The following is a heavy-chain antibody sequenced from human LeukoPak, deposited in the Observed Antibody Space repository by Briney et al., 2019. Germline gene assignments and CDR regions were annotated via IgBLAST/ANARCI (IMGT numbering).Heavy chain of an antibody. J-gene: IGHJ4*02. CDR3: ARHDFVYDSSGYFLGGDY. Sequence: KRGESLKISCKGFGSSFTLYWSGWVRQMPGKGLEWMGIIHPGDSNTKYSPSFQGQVTISADKSSSTAYLQWSSLKASDTGIYSCARHDFVYDSSGYFLGGDYWGQGTLLTVSS. CDR2: IHPGDSNT. V-gene: IGHV5-51*01. D-gene: IGHD3-22*01. CDR1: GSSFTLYW.